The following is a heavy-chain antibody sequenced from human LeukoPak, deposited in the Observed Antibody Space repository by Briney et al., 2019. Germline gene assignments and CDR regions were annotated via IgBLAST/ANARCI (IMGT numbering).Heavy chain of an antibody. D-gene: IGHD6-19*01. J-gene: IGHJ3*02. CDR3: AREGDGSSSGPSGDAFDI. Sequence: ASVKVSCKASGYTFTGYYMHWVRQAPGQGLEWMGIINPSGGSTSYAQKFQGRVTMTRDTSTSTVYMELSSLRSEDTAVYYCAREGDGSSSGPSGDAFDIWGQGTMVTVSS. CDR1: GYTFTGYY. CDR2: INPSGGST. V-gene: IGHV1-46*03.